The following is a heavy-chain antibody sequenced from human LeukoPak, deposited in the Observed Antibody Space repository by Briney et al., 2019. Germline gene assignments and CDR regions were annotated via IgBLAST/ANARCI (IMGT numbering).Heavy chain of an antibody. J-gene: IGHJ4*02. Sequence: SQTLSLTCAISGXSVSSNSSAWNWIRQSPSTGLEWLGRTYYRSKWYNDYAVSVKSRITINPDTSKNQFSLQLNSVTPEDTAVYYCARDRISSGWYYFDYWGQGTLVTVSS. V-gene: IGHV6-1*01. CDR1: GXSVSSNSSA. D-gene: IGHD6-19*01. CDR2: TYYRSKWYN. CDR3: ARDRISSGWYYFDY.